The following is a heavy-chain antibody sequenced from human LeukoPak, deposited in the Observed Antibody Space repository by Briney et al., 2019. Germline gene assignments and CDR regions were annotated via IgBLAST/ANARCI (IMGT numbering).Heavy chain of an antibody. D-gene: IGHD3-9*01. CDR2: IKRDGSET. V-gene: IGHV3-7*01. J-gene: IGHJ4*02. CDR1: GFTLGDHW. CDR3: ARDPGLTDYFFDY. Sequence: GGSLTLSCVVSGFTLGDHWMSWVRQAPGKGLEWEASIKRDGSETSYVDSVRGRFTISRDNANHSVFLQMNSLRAEDTAVYYCARDPGLTDYFFDYWGQGTLVTVSS.